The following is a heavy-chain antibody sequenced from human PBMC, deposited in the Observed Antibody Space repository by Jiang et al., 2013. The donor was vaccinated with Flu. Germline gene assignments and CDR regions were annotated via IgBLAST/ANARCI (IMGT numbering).Heavy chain of an antibody. V-gene: IGHV4-59*01. D-gene: IGHD3-10*01. CDR2: AYDSGTA. Sequence: VQLVESGPGLVKPSETLSLTCTVSGGSIGLYYWSWIRQSPGKGLEWLGYAYDSGTANYNPSFKSRVTMSVDRSTNTFSLRLNSVAAADTAVYYCARTNPRGSYYEFDYWGLGTRVTVSS. J-gene: IGHJ4*02. CDR1: GGSIGLYY. CDR3: ARTNPRGSYYEFDY.